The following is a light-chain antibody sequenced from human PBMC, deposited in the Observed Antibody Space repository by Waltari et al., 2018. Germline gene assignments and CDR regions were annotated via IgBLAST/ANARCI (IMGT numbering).Light chain of an antibody. J-gene: IGKJ2*01. CDR1: QSIATN. CDR3: QQYNDYYS. V-gene: IGKV3-15*01. Sequence: IVMTQPPATPSVSPGEGATLSCRASQSIATNLAWYQQKPGQGPRLLISEASTRVAGIPARFSGRGSGTEFTLTISSLQSEDFAVYYCQQYNDYYSFGQGTRLEIK. CDR2: EAS.